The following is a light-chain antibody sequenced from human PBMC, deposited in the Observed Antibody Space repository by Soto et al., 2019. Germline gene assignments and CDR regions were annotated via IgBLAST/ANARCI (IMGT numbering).Light chain of an antibody. CDR3: QSYDSSLSVV. CDR2: GNN. Sequence: QSVLTQPPSVSGAPGQRVTISCTGSSSDIGAGYDVHWYQQLPGTAPKLLIYGNNNRPSGVPDRFSGSKSDTSASLAITGLQAEDEADSYCQSYDSSLSVVFGGGTQLTVL. CDR1: SSDIGAGYD. J-gene: IGLJ3*02. V-gene: IGLV1-40*01.